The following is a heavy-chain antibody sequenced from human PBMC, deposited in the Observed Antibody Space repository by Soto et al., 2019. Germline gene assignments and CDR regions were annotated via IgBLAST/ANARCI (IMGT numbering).Heavy chain of an antibody. V-gene: IGHV3-30*18. D-gene: IGHD1-7*01. J-gene: IGHJ6*02. Sequence: PGGSLRLSCAASGFTFSSYGMHWVRQAPGKGLEWVAVISYDGSNKYYADSVKGRFTISRDNSKNTLYLQMNSLRAEDTAVYYCAKDRNWNYGGRPYYYYGMDVWGQGTTVTVSS. CDR2: ISYDGSNK. CDR3: AKDRNWNYGGRPYYYYGMDV. CDR1: GFTFSSYG.